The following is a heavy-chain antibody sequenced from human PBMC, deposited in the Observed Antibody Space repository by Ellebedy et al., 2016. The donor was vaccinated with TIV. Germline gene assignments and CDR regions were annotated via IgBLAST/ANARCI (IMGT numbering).Heavy chain of an antibody. CDR2: INPSGGST. J-gene: IGHJ4*02. CDR1: GYTFTSYA. D-gene: IGHD6-19*01. CDR3: ARGGVVAGADY. V-gene: IGHV1-46*01. Sequence: ASVKVSCKASGYTFTSYAMHWVRQAPGQGLEWMGIINPSGGSTSYAQKFQGRVTMTRDTSTSTVYMELSSLRSGDTAVYYCARGGVVAGADYWGQGTLVTVSS.